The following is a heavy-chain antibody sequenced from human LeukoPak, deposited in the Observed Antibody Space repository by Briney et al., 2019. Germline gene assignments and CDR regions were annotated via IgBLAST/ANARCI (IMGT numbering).Heavy chain of an antibody. V-gene: IGHV3-49*04. J-gene: IGHJ4*02. CDR1: GFTFGDYA. CDR2: IRSKAYGGTT. Sequence: GGSLRLSCTASGFTFGDYAMSWVRQAPGKGLEWVGFIRSKAYGGTTEYAASVKGRFAISRDDSKTIADLQMNSLKTQDTAVYYCTRDVTVTFDDWRQGTLVTVSS. CDR3: TRDVTVTFDD. D-gene: IGHD4-17*01.